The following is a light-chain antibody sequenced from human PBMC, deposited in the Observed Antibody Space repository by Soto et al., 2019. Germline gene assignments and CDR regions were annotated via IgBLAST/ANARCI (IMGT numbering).Light chain of an antibody. CDR2: AAS. Sequence: DIEVTQSPTSLSASVGDRVTITCRASQSISRYLNWYQQKPGKAPKPLIYAASSLQNGVPSRFSGSGSGTDFTLTISSLQPEDFATYYCQQSHNTWTFGQGTKVDIK. V-gene: IGKV1-39*01. J-gene: IGKJ1*01. CDR1: QSISRY. CDR3: QQSHNTWT.